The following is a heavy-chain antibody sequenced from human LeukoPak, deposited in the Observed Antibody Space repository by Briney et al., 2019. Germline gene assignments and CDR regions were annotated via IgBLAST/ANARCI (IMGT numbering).Heavy chain of an antibody. CDR3: AKDRYRTGDGHAFDI. D-gene: IGHD7-27*01. J-gene: IGHJ3*02. V-gene: IGHV3-48*01. Sequence: GGSLRLSCAASGFTFSSYSMNWVRQAPGKGLEWVSYISSSSSTIYYADSVKGRFTISRDNSKNTLYLQMNSLRAEDTAVYYCAKDRYRTGDGHAFDIWGQGTMVTVSS. CDR1: GFTFSSYS. CDR2: ISSSSSTI.